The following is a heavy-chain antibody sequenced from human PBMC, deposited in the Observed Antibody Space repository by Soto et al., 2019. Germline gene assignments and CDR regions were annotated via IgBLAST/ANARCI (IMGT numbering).Heavy chain of an antibody. CDR3: ARGRGSGSSYQLDY. V-gene: IGHV3-33*01. J-gene: IGHJ4*02. CDR1: GFTFSNHG. Sequence: QVQLVESGGGVVQPGRSLRLSCAASGFTFSNHGMHWVRQAPGKGLEWVARIYSDGSSEFYADSVKGRFTISRDSSKNTLYLQMNSLRAEDTAVYYCARGRGSGSSYQLDYWGQGTLVTVSP. CDR2: IYSDGSSE. D-gene: IGHD1-26*01.